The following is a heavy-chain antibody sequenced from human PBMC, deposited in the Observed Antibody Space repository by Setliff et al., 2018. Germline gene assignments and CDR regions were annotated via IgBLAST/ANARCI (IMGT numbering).Heavy chain of an antibody. CDR3: ARRRSSSPWNNWFDP. CDR2: IYTSGSN. V-gene: IGHV4-61*02. CDR1: GGSISSGNYY. D-gene: IGHD6-6*01. Sequence: PSETLSLTCTVSGGSISSGNYYWSWIRQPAGKGLEWSGRIYTSGSNNYNSSLKSRVTISVDTSKNQFSLKLSSVTAADTAMYYCARRRSSSPWNNWFDPWGQGTLVTVSS. J-gene: IGHJ5*02.